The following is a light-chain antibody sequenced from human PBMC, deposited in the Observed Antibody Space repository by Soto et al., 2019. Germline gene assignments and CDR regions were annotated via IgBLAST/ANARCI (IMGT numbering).Light chain of an antibody. V-gene: IGLV6-57*04. CDR1: SGSIASNY. J-gene: IGLJ2*01. CDR2: EDN. CDR3: QSYDSSSPVV. Sequence: FVLTQPHSVSESPGKTVTISCTRSSGSIASNYVQWYQQRPGSAPTTVIYEDNQRPSGVPDRFSGSIDSSSNSASLTISGLKTEDEADYYCQSYDSSSPVVFGGGTQLTVL.